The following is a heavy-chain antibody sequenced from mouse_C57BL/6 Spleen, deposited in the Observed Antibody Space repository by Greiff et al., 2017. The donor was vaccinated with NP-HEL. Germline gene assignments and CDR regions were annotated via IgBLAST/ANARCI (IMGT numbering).Heavy chain of an antibody. J-gene: IGHJ2*01. Sequence: EVQLQQSGPELVKPGASVKISCKASGYTFTDYYMNWVKQSHGKSLEWIGDINPNNGGTSYNQKFKGKATLTVDKSSSTAYMELRSLTSEDSAVYNCARLGKGDFDYWGQGTTLTVSS. V-gene: IGHV1-26*01. D-gene: IGHD4-1*01. CDR3: ARLGKGDFDY. CDR2: INPNNGGT. CDR1: GYTFTDYY.